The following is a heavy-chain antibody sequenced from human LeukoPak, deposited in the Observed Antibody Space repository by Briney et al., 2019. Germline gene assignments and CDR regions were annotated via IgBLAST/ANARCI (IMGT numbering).Heavy chain of an antibody. CDR3: ARERRAAAGIYYYMDV. Sequence: GGSQRLSCAASGFTVSSNYMSWVRQAPGKGLEWVSVIYSGGSTYYADSVKGRFTISRDNSKNSLYLQMNSLRAEDTAVYHCARERRAAAGIYYYMDVWGKGTTVTVSS. CDR1: GFTVSSNY. D-gene: IGHD6-13*01. J-gene: IGHJ6*03. CDR2: IYSGGST. V-gene: IGHV3-66*01.